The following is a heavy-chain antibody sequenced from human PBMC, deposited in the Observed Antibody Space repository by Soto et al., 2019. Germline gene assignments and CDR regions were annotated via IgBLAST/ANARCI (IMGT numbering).Heavy chain of an antibody. CDR2: ISYDGSNK. J-gene: IGHJ4*02. CDR3: AKDRMVAGVRGYFDY. CDR1: GFTFSSDG. Sequence: QVQLVESGGGVVQPGKSLRLSCAGSGFTFSSDGMDWVRQAPGKGLEWVAVISYDGSNKYYADYVKGRFTISRDNSKNTLYLQMSSLRADDTAGYYCAKDRMVAGVRGYFDYWGQGALVTVSS. D-gene: IGHD3-10*01. V-gene: IGHV3-30*18.